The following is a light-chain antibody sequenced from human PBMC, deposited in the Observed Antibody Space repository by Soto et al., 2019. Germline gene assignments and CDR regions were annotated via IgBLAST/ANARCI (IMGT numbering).Light chain of an antibody. CDR3: QQFSSYPLT. Sequence: EFMLSHSSTPTSLHPAERATLCCXXSQTVRNNYLAWYQQQPGQAPRLLIYDASSRATGIPDRFSGGGSGTDFTLTISRLEPEDFAVYYCQQFSSYPLTFGGGTKV. J-gene: IGKJ4*01. CDR2: DAS. CDR1: QTVRNNY. V-gene: IGKV3-20*01.